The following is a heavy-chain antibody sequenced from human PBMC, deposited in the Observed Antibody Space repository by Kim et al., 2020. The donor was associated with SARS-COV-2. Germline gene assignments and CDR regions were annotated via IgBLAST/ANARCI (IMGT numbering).Heavy chain of an antibody. CDR2: ISSNGGST. CDR3: ASGGSVAAAGTFGVY. V-gene: IGHV3-64*01. Sequence: GGSLRLSCAASGFTFSSYAMHWVRQAPGKGLEYVSAISSNGGSTYYANSVKGRFTISRDNSKNTLYLQMGSLRAEDMAVYYCASGGSVAAAGTFGVYWGQGTLVTVSS. CDR1: GFTFSSYA. D-gene: IGHD6-13*01. J-gene: IGHJ4*02.